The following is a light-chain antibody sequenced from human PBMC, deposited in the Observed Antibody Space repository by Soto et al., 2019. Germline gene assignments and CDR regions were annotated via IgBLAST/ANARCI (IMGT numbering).Light chain of an antibody. CDR2: EVS. CDR1: SSDVGAYNY. V-gene: IGLV2-14*01. J-gene: IGLJ2*01. CDR3: SSYTSSNTLV. Sequence: QSALTQPASVSGSPGQSITISCTGTSSDVGAYNYVSWYQNDPGKAPKLMIYEVSNRPSGVSNRFFGSKSGNTASLTISGLQAEDEADYYCSSYTSSNTLVFGGGTKLTVL.